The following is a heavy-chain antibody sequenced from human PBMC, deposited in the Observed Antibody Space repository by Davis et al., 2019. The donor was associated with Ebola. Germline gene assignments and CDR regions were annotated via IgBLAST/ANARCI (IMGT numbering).Heavy chain of an antibody. CDR1: GFTFSSYG. D-gene: IGHD3-22*01. V-gene: IGHV3-30*18. Sequence: GGSLRLSCAASGFTFSSYGMHWVRQAPGKGLEWVAVISYDGSNKYYADSVKGRFTISRDNSKNTLYLQMNSLRAEDTAVYYCAKDFSSSGYFLPYYYYYGMDVWGQGTTVTVSS. CDR2: ISYDGSNK. J-gene: IGHJ6*02. CDR3: AKDFSSSGYFLPYYYYYGMDV.